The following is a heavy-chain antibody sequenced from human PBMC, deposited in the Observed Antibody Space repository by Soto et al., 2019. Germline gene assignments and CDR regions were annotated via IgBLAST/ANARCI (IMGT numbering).Heavy chain of an antibody. CDR1: GYTFTSYG. CDR2: ISAYNGNT. V-gene: IGHV1-18*01. Sequence: GASVKVSCKASGYTFTSYGISWVRQAPGQVLEWMGWISAYNGNTNYAQKLQGRVTMTTDTSTSTAYMELRSLRSDDTAVYYCARGHYDILTGPPYYFDYWGQGTLVTVSS. J-gene: IGHJ4*02. CDR3: ARGHYDILTGPPYYFDY. D-gene: IGHD3-9*01.